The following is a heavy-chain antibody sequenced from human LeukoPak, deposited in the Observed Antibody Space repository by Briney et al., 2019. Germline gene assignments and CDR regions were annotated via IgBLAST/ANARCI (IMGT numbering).Heavy chain of an antibody. J-gene: IGHJ4*02. CDR1: GFTFSSYE. V-gene: IGHV3-48*03. Sequence: GGSLRLSCAASGFTFSSYEMNWVRQAPGKGLEWVSYISSSGSTIYYADSVKGRFTISRDNAKNSLYLQMNSLRAEDTAVYYCARGDVVVIADGFDYWGQGTLVTVSS. CDR3: ARGDVVVIADGFDY. CDR2: ISSSGSTI. D-gene: IGHD2-15*01.